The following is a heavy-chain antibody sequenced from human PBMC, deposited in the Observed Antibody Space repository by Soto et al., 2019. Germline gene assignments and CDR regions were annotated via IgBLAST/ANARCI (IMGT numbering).Heavy chain of an antibody. Sequence: EVQLVESGGGLIQPGGSLRLSCAPSGFTVSTNYMTWVRQAPGKGLEWVSVTYSGGVTYYAGSVRGRFTVSRDISTNTLYLQMNSLRAEDTAVYYYARYQYYYGMDVWGQGTTVTVSS. V-gene: IGHV3-53*01. D-gene: IGHD2-2*01. CDR1: GFTVSTNY. J-gene: IGHJ6*02. CDR3: ARYQYYYGMDV. CDR2: TYSGGVT.